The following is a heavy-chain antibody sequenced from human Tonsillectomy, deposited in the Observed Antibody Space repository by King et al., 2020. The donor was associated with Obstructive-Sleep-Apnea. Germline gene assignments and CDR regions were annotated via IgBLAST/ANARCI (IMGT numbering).Heavy chain of an antibody. Sequence: VQLVESGGGVVQPGRSLRLSCAASGFTFRSYPMHWVRQAPGKGLEWVAVIWYDGNKKYYADSVRGRFTISRDNSNNTLYLQMNSQRAEDTAVFYCARGLGYCSGGSPCHFDYWGQGTLITVSS. CDR3: ARGLGYCSGGSPCHFDY. V-gene: IGHV3-30*04. CDR1: GFTFRSYP. CDR2: IWYDGNKK. J-gene: IGHJ4*02. D-gene: IGHD2-15*01.